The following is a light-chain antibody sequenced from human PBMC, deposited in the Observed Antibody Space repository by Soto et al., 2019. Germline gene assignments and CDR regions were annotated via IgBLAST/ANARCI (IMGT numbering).Light chain of an antibody. J-gene: IGLJ2*01. CDR1: SSDVGSYNL. V-gene: IGLV2-23*01. CDR2: EGS. Sequence: QSVLTQPASVSWSPGQSITISCTGTSSDVGSYNLVSWYQQHPGKAPKLMIYEGSKRPSGVSNRFSGSKSGNTASLTISGLQAEDEADYYCCSYAGSSTVVFGGGTKLTVL. CDR3: CSYAGSSTVV.